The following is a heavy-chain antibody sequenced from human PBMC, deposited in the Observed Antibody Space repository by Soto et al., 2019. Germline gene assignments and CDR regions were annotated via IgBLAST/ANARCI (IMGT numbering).Heavy chain of an antibody. CDR3: GRCNGDDCHSPFDY. Sequence: QVQLVESGGGVVQPGGSLRLSCEASGFTFSNYAMHWVRQAPGKGLEWVADITKNGRNKDYADSVKGRLAISRDNSKNTLELQMNSLRVEDTAMYYCGRCNGDDCHSPFDYWGQGTLVTVSS. V-gene: IGHV3-30*03. CDR2: ITKNGRNK. D-gene: IGHD2-8*01. CDR1: GFTFSNYA. J-gene: IGHJ4*02.